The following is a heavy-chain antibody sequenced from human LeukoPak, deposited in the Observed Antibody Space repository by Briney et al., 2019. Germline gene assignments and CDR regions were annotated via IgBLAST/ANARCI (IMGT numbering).Heavy chain of an antibody. J-gene: IGHJ6*02. V-gene: IGHV1-2*02. D-gene: IGHD3-3*01. CDR1: GYTFTGYY. Sequence: ASVKVSCKASGYTFTGYYMHWVRQAPGQGLEWMGWINPNSGGTNYAQKFQGRVTMTRDTSISTAYMELSRLRSDDTAVYYCARGPQYYDFWSGPLPFYYYGMDVWGQGTTDTVSS. CDR2: INPNSGGT. CDR3: ARGPQYYDFWSGPLPFYYYGMDV.